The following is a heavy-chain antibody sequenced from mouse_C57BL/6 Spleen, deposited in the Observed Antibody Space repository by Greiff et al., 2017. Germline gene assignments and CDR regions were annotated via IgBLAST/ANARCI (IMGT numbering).Heavy chain of an antibody. D-gene: IGHD1-1*01. CDR2: ISDGGSYT. V-gene: IGHV5-4*01. Sequence: DVMLVESGGGLVKPGGSLKLSCAASGFTFSSYAMSWVRQTPEKRLEWVATISDGGSYTYYPDNVKGRFTISRDNAKNNLYLQMSHLKSEDTAMYYCARDEGYYGSSPGFAYWGQGTLVTVAA. CDR1: GFTFSSYA. CDR3: ARDEGYYGSSPGFAY. J-gene: IGHJ3*01.